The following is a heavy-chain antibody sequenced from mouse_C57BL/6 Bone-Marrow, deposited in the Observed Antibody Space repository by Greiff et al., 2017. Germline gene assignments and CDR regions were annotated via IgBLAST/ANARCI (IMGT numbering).Heavy chain of an antibody. CDR1: GFTFSDYG. CDR3: ARFYYSTYYAMDY. J-gene: IGHJ4*01. V-gene: IGHV5-17*01. CDR2: ISSGSSTI. D-gene: IGHD2-5*01. Sequence: EVQGVESGGGLVKPGGSLKLSCAASGFTFSDYGMHWVRQAPEKGLEWVAYISSGSSTIYYADTVKGRFTISRYNAKNTLFLQMTSLRSEDTAMYYCARFYYSTYYAMDYWGQGTSVTVSS.